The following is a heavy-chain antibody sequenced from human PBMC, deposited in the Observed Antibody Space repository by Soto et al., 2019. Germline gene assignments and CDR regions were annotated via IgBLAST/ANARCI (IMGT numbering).Heavy chain of an antibody. CDR2: INPATGAA. Sequence: QLHLVQSGAVVKKPGASVTVSCSASGYPVTAYYMHWVRQAPGRGLGWMGGINPATGAAKYTQTFQGRVTRTRDPSTSTVFRELSGLTSEDTAVFYWARGGGVGVAGSAAFDMWGQGTLVTVSS. CDR1: GYPVTAYY. J-gene: IGHJ3*02. CDR3: ARGGGVGVAGSAAFDM. V-gene: IGHV1-2*02. D-gene: IGHD3-3*01.